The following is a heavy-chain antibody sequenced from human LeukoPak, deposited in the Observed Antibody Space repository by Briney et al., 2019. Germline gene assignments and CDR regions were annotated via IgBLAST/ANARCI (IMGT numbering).Heavy chain of an antibody. CDR3: ARARPGESWFDP. CDR1: GYTFTGYY. V-gene: IGHV1-2*02. D-gene: IGHD3-10*01. Sequence: GASVKVSCKASGYTFTGYYMHWVRQAPGQGLEWMGWINPNSGGSNYAQKFQGRVTMTRDTSISTAYMELSRLRSDDTAVYYCARARPGESWFDPWGQGTLVTVSS. CDR2: INPNSGGS. J-gene: IGHJ5*02.